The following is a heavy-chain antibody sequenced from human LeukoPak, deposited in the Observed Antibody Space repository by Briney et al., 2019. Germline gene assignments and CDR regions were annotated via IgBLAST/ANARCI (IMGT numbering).Heavy chain of an antibody. CDR3: ARQNSGYDLGPFAY. CDR2: ISYSWST. Sequence: SDTVSLPCTVSVHSISRYYWLWIRHPPGKALEWIAYISYSWSTNYNPSLRSRVTISLDTSKNHFSLKLSSVTAADTAVYYCARQNSGYDLGPFAYWGEGTLVTVSS. J-gene: IGHJ4*02. CDR1: VHSISRYY. D-gene: IGHD5-12*01. V-gene: IGHV4-59*08.